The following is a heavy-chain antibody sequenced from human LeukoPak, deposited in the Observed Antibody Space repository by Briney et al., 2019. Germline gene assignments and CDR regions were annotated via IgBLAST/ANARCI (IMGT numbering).Heavy chain of an antibody. CDR2: IYQSGSS. D-gene: IGHD2-8*01. J-gene: IGHJ4*02. CDR3: ARVYGPVDY. CDR1: GYSISNGYY. Sequence: SETLSLTCIVSGYSISNGYYWGWIRQPPGKGLEWIGSIYQSGSSYYNPSLKSRVTISGDTSKNQFSLKLSSVTAADTAVYYRARVYGPVDYWGQGTLVTVSS. V-gene: IGHV4-38-2*02.